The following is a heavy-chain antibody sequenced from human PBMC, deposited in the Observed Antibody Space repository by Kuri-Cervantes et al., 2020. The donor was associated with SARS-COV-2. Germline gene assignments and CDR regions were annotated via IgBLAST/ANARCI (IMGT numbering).Heavy chain of an antibody. Sequence: GESLKISCAASGFMFSCYWMHWVRQAPGKGLVWVSRINSDGSNTTYADSVRGRFTISRDNAKNMLFLQMNSLRAEDTAVYYCVRDGDHWNFDYWGQGTLVTVSS. V-gene: IGHV3-74*01. J-gene: IGHJ4*02. CDR1: GFMFSCYW. CDR2: INSDGSNT. D-gene: IGHD1-1*01. CDR3: VRDGDHWNFDY.